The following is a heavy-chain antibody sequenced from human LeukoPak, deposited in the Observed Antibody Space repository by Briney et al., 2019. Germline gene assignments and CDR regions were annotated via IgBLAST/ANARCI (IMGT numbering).Heavy chain of an antibody. J-gene: IGHJ3*02. CDR1: GFTFSSYA. CDR3: AKAGIQLWLWAFDI. Sequence: PGGSLRLSCAASGFTFSSYAISWVRQAPGKGLGWGSAISGSGGSTYYADSVKGRFTISRDNSKNTLYLQMNSLRAEGTAVYYCAKAGIQLWLWAFDIWGQGTMVTVSS. D-gene: IGHD5-18*01. V-gene: IGHV3-23*01. CDR2: ISGSGGST.